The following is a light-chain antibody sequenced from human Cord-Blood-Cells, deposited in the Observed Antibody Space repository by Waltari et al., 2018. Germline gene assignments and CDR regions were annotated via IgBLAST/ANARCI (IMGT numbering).Light chain of an antibody. CDR3: QQCYSAALT. J-gene: IGKJ4*01. V-gene: IGKV4-1*01. Sequence: DIVMTQSPDSLAVSLGERATINCKSSQSVLYSYNNKNYLDWYQQKTGQPSKLLIYWSSTRESEVPDLFSGSESGTDCTLTISSLQAEDVTVYCRQQCYSAALTFVGGTKLEIK. CDR1: QSVLYSYNNKNY. CDR2: WSS.